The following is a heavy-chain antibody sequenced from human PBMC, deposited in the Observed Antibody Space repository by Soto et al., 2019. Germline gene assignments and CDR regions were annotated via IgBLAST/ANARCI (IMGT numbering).Heavy chain of an antibody. V-gene: IGHV1-46*01. CDR3: GRDFVEVPSAMYWFET. D-gene: IGHD2-2*01. CDR2: INPSGGST. Sequence: ASVKVSCKASGYTFTKYYMHWVRQAPGQGLEWMGIINPSGGSTLYAQMFQGRVTMTRDTSTSTVYMDLSGLRPEDTAVYFCGRDFVEVPSAMYWFETWGQGTLVTVSS. J-gene: IGHJ5*02. CDR1: GYTFTKYY.